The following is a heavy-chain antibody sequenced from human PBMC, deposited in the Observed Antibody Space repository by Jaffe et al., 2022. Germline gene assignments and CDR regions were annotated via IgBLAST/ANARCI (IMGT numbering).Heavy chain of an antibody. CDR3: AKDWSGSYDHFDY. Sequence: QVQLVESGGGVVQPGGSLRLSCAASGFTFSSYGMHWVRQAPGKGLEWVAFIRYDGSNKYYADSVKGRFTISRDNSKNTLYLQMNSLRAEDTAVYYCAKDWSGSYDHFDYWGQGTLVTVSS. CDR1: GFTFSSYG. J-gene: IGHJ4*02. V-gene: IGHV3-30*02. D-gene: IGHD1-26*01. CDR2: IRYDGSNK.